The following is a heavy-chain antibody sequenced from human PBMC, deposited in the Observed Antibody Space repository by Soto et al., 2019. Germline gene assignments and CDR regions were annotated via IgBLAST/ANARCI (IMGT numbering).Heavy chain of an antibody. Sequence: SETLSLTCTVSGGSISSYYWSWIRQPPGKGLEWIGYIYYSGSTNYNPSLKSRVTISVDTSKNQFSLKLSSVTAADTAVYYCARERGYCSSTSCYGLGYYYGMDVWGQGTTATVSS. V-gene: IGHV4-59*01. D-gene: IGHD2-2*01. CDR1: GGSISSYY. CDR2: IYYSGST. CDR3: ARERGYCSSTSCYGLGYYYGMDV. J-gene: IGHJ6*02.